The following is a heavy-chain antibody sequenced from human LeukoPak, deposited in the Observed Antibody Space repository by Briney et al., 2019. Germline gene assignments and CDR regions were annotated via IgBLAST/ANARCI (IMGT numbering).Heavy chain of an antibody. Sequence: GGSLRLSGAASGFTFSSYGMHWVRKAPGKGLEWVAVIWYDGSNKYYADSVKGRFTISRDNSKNPLYLQMNSLRAEDTAVYYCARGEGGTMVRGVIADDAFDIWGQGTMVTVSS. V-gene: IGHV3-33*01. CDR2: IWYDGSNK. D-gene: IGHD3-10*01. CDR1: GFTFSSYG. J-gene: IGHJ3*02. CDR3: ARGEGGTMVRGVIADDAFDI.